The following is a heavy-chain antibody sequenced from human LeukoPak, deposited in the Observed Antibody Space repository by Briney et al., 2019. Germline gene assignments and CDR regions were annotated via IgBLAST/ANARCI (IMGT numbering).Heavy chain of an antibody. D-gene: IGHD4-17*01. V-gene: IGHV3-30*02. J-gene: IGHJ6*03. CDR1: GFTFSSYG. Sequence: GGSLRLSCAASGFTFSSYGMHWVRQAPGKGLEWVAFIRYDGSNKYYADSVKGRFTISRDNAKNSLYLQMNSLRAEDTAVYYCARFYGDYVYYYYMDVWGKGTTVTISS. CDR3: ARFYGDYVYYYYMDV. CDR2: IRYDGSNK.